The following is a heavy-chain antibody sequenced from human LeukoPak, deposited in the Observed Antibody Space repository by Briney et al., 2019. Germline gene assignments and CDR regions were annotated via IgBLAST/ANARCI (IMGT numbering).Heavy chain of an antibody. J-gene: IGHJ3*02. CDR2: INTDGSST. Sequence: GGSLRLSCAASGFTFSSYWMHWVRQAPGKGLVWVSRINTDGSSTSYAASVKGRFTISRDNAKNTLYLQMNSLRAEDTAVYYCARASSCSSTTCFALGFGAFDIWGQGTMVTVSS. V-gene: IGHV3-74*01. D-gene: IGHD2-2*01. CDR1: GFTFSSYW. CDR3: ARASSCSSTTCFALGFGAFDI.